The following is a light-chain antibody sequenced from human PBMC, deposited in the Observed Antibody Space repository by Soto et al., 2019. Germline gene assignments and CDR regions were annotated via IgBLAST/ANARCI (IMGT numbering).Light chain of an antibody. V-gene: IGLV2-14*01. CDR1: SSDVGAYNF. Sequence: QSALTQPASVSGSPGQSITISCTGTSSDVGAYNFVSWYQQFPGKAPQLMIYEVSNRPSGVSDRFSGSKSGNTASLIISGLRAEDEADYYCSSQTGSATVLFGGGTKVTVL. CDR3: SSQTGSATVL. J-gene: IGLJ2*01. CDR2: EVS.